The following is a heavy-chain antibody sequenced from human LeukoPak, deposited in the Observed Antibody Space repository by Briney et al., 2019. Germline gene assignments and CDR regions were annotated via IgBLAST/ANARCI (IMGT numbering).Heavy chain of an antibody. CDR2: INQSGVA. Sequence: SGTLSLTCAVYGWTVSGYYWTWIRQPPGKGLEWIGEINQSGVANHNPSLKSRLTISVDTSKNQFSLNLNSVTAADTAIYYCARGPAAASRGLSGWGQGSLVTVSS. CDR3: ARGPAAASRGLSG. D-gene: IGHD6-25*01. V-gene: IGHV4-34*01. CDR1: GWTVSGYY. J-gene: IGHJ4*02.